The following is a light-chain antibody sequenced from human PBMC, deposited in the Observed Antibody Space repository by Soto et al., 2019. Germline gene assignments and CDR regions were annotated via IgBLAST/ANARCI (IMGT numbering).Light chain of an antibody. CDR1: QGIRNN. CDR3: LQHDSYPWT. CDR2: AAF. J-gene: IGKJ1*01. V-gene: IGKV1-17*01. Sequence: DIQLTQSPSSLSASVGDRVTITCRASQGIRNNVDWYQQKPGRVPERLIFAAFNLRSGVPSRFGGSGSGTEFTRTISSLQPEDFATYYCLQHDSYPWTFGQGTKVEVK.